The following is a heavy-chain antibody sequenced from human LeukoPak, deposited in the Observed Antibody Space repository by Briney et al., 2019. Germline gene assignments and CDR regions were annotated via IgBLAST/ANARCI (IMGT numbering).Heavy chain of an antibody. CDR3: AMDIVVVPAAIRGVDYYYYGMDV. CDR1: GGTFSSYA. J-gene: IGHJ6*02. D-gene: IGHD2-2*02. Sequence: SVKVSCKASGGTFSSYAISWVRQAPGQGLEWMGGIIPIFGTANYAQKFQGRVTITADESTSTAYMELSSLRSEDTAVYYCAMDIVVVPAAIRGVDYYYYGMDVWGQGTTVTVSS. CDR2: IIPIFGTA. V-gene: IGHV1-69*01.